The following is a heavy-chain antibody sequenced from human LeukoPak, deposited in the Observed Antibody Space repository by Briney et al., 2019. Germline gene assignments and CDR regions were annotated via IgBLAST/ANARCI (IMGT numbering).Heavy chain of an antibody. Sequence: ASVKVSCMASGYSFIDYYMNWGRQAPGHGLEWMGWINPKNGDTNYAQKFQGRVSLTRDASISTAYMELSRLRSDDTAVYYCARAGTVMLLDYWGQGTLVTVSS. CDR3: ARAGTVMLLDY. CDR1: GYSFIDYY. J-gene: IGHJ4*02. V-gene: IGHV1-2*02. D-gene: IGHD3-16*01. CDR2: INPKNGDT.